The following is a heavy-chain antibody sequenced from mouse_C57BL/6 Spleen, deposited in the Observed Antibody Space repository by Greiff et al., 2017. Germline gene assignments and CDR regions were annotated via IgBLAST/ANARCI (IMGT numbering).Heavy chain of an antibody. V-gene: IGHV7-3*01. D-gene: IGHD1-1*02. CDR2: IRNKANGYTT. CDR3: ASGVGYFDV. J-gene: IGHJ1*03. Sequence: EVHLVESGGGLVQPGGSLSLSCAASGFTFTDYYMSWVRQPPGKALEWLGFIRNKANGYTTEYSASVKGRFTISRDNSQSILYLQMNALRAEDSATYYCASGVGYFDVWGTGTTVTVSS. CDR1: GFTFTDYY.